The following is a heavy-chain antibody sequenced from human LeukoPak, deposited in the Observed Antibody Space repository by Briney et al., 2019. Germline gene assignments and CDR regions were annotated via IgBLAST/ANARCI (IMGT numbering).Heavy chain of an antibody. V-gene: IGHV3-7*04. CDR1: GFAFSNYW. CDR2: IKQDGSET. Sequence: GGSLRLSCAASGFAFSNYWMNWVRQAPGKGLEWVANIKQDGSETYYVDSVKGRFTISRDNAKNSLYLQMNSLRAEDTAVYYCTRVGSGSNGYWGQGTLVTVSS. J-gene: IGHJ4*02. D-gene: IGHD3-10*01. CDR3: TRVGSGSNGY.